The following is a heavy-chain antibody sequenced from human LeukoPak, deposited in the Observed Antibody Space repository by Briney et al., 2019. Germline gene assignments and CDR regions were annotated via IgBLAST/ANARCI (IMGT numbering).Heavy chain of an antibody. V-gene: IGHV3-23*01. D-gene: IGHD5-24*01. J-gene: IGHJ4*02. CDR1: GFTFSSYA. Sequence: GGSLRLSCAASGFTFSSYAMSWVRQAPGKGLEWVSAISGSGGSTYYADSVKGRFTISRDNSKNTLYLQMNSLGAEDTAVYYCAKASQRWLQLVYGYFDYWGQGTLVTVSS. CDR2: ISGSGGST. CDR3: AKASQRWLQLVYGYFDY.